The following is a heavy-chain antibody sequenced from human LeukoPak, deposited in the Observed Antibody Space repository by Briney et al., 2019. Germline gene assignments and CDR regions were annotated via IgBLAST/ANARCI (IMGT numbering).Heavy chain of an antibody. D-gene: IGHD3-22*01. V-gene: IGHV3-23*01. CDR1: GFTFSSYA. J-gene: IGHJ4*02. CDR3: AKDPYVGGGYHFNS. Sequence: GGSLRLSCAASGFTFSSYAMNWARQAPGKGLEWVSTITGSGGDTYYADSVKGRFTISRDNSKNTLYLQMNSLRAEDTAIYYCAKDPYVGGGYHFNSWGQGSLVTVSS. CDR2: ITGSGGDT.